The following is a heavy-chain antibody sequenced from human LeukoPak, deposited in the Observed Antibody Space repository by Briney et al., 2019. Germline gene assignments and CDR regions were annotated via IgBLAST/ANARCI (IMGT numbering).Heavy chain of an antibody. CDR1: GFTFDNYA. J-gene: IGHJ4*02. CDR3: AKTGGQEWELGRAYFDY. D-gene: IGHD1-26*01. V-gene: IGHV3-9*01. Sequence: GRSLRLSCAASGFTFDNYAMHWVRHAPGKGLEWVSGISWNSGSIGYADSVKGRFTISRDNAKNSLYLQMNSLRAEDTALYYCAKTGGQEWELGRAYFDYWGQGTLVTVSS. CDR2: ISWNSGSI.